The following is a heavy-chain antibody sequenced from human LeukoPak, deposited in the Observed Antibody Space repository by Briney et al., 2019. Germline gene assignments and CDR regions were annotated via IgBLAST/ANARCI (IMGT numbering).Heavy chain of an antibody. J-gene: IGHJ4*02. V-gene: IGHV3-23*01. D-gene: IGHD6-19*01. Sequence: GGSLRLSCAASGVTFSSYAMGWVRQFPGKGLEWVSAISGSGYSTYYADSVKGRFTISRDNSKNTLHLQMNSLRAEDTAVYYCAKDPLIEVAGTTWDYWGQGTLVTVSS. CDR3: AKDPLIEVAGTTWDY. CDR2: ISGSGYST. CDR1: GVTFSSYA.